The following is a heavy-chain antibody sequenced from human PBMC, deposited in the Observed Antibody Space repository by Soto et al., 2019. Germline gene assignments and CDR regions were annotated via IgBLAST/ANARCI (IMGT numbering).Heavy chain of an antibody. CDR1: GFSLSTSGVG. V-gene: IGHV2-5*02. CDR2: IYWDDDK. CDR3: AHSPMRVVVTSWYFDY. D-gene: IGHD3-22*01. Sequence: QITLKESGPTLVKPTQTLTLTCTFSGFSLSTSGVGVGWIRQPPGKALEWLALIYWDDDKRYSPSLKSRLTITTDTSKNQVVLTMTIIDPVDTATYYCAHSPMRVVVTSWYFDYCGQGTLVTVSS. J-gene: IGHJ4*02.